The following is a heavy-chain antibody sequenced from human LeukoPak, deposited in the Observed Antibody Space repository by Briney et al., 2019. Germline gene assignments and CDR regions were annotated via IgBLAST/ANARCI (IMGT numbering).Heavy chain of an antibody. CDR2: TYYRSRWYN. CDR3: ARGRDEYSSSLDY. J-gene: IGHJ4*02. Sequence: SQTLSLTCAISGDSVSSDSAAWNWIRQSPSRGLEWLGRTYYRSRWYNDYTVSVKSRITINPDTSKNQFSLQLNSVTPDDTAVYYCARGRDEYSSSLDYWGQGTLVTVSS. V-gene: IGHV6-1*01. D-gene: IGHD6-6*01. CDR1: GDSVSSDSAA.